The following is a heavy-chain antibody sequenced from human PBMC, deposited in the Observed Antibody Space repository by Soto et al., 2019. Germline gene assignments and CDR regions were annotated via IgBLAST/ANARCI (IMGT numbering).Heavy chain of an antibody. V-gene: IGHV3-7*01. CDR1: GFTFTTYW. Sequence: EEQLVESGGGLAQPGGSLRLSCVASGFTFTTYWMSWVRQAPGKGLEWVANIRQDGGAQYYVDSVKGRLTISRDNAKNSVYLQMDSLRVEETAVYYCVRGGHGSGSYLGSSWGQGILVTVSS. D-gene: IGHD3-10*01. CDR3: VRGGHGSGSYLGSS. CDR2: IRQDGGAQ. J-gene: IGHJ5*02.